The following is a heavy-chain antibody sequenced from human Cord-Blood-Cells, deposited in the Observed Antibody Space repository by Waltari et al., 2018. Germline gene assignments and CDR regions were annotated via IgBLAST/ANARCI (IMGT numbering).Heavy chain of an antibody. D-gene: IGHD2-2*01. CDR2: INPNSGGT. Sequence: QVQLVQSGAEVKKPGASVKVSCKASGYTLTGYYMHRVRQAPGQGLEWMGWINPNSGGTNYAQKFQGWVTMTRDTSISTAYMELSRLRSDDTAVYYCARDQLLFLGLDYGMDVWGQGTTVTVSS. CDR3: ARDQLLFLGLDYGMDV. CDR1: GYTLTGYY. J-gene: IGHJ6*02. V-gene: IGHV1-2*04.